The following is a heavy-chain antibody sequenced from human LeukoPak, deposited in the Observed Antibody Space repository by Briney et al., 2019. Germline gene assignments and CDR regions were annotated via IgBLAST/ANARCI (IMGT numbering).Heavy chain of an antibody. CDR1: GHTFSSFD. CDR2: INPNSGGT. V-gene: IGHV1-2*02. D-gene: IGHD6-13*01. CDR3: ASPPLYSSSWFVPASGDDY. Sequence: WASVTVSCKAVGHTFSSFDIYWVRQGPGQGLEWMGWINPNSGGTNYAQKFQGRVTMTRDTSISTAYMELSRLRSDDTAVYYCASPPLYSSSWFVPASGDDYWGQGTLVTVSS. J-gene: IGHJ4*02.